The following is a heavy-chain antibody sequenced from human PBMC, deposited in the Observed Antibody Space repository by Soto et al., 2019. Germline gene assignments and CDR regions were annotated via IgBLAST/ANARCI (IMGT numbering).Heavy chain of an antibody. CDR3: ARGVAGPLHWFDP. Sequence: ASVEVSCKASGYTFTSYARHWVRQAPGQRLEWMGWINAGNGNTKYSQKFQGRVTITRDTSASTAYMELSSLRSEDTAVYYCARGVAGPLHWFDPWGQGTLVTVSS. J-gene: IGHJ5*02. CDR2: INAGNGNT. CDR1: GYTFTSYA. D-gene: IGHD6-19*01. V-gene: IGHV1-3*01.